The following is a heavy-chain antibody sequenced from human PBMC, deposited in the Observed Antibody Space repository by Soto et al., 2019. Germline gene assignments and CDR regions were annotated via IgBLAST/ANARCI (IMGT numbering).Heavy chain of an antibody. CDR2: IYHTGNA. CDR3: ARDYLDSSDYTTNWFAP. D-gene: IGHD3-22*01. J-gene: IGHJ5*02. Sequence: PSETLSLTCSVSGDSISNSRFYWAWIRQPPGEGLEWIGSIYHTGNAYYNPSLKSRVTIFVDTSKNQFSLKLTSVTAADTALYYCARDYLDSSDYTTNWFAPWGQVTLVTVS. V-gene: IGHV4-39*01. CDR1: GDSISNSRFY.